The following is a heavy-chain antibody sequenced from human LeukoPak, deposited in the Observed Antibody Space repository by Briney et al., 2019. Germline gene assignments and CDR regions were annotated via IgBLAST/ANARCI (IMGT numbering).Heavy chain of an antibody. CDR2: ISVYNGNT. J-gene: IGHJ6*03. D-gene: IGHD3-10*01. V-gene: IGHV1-18*01. CDR3: ARVWVSGSGSYYNSFSHYYYYYMDV. Sequence: ASVKVSCKASGYTFSIYGFSWVRQAPGQGLEWMGWISVYNGNTNYAQKFQGRVTMTTDTSTSTAYMELRSLRSDDTAVYYCARVWVSGSGSYYNSFSHYYYYYMDVWGKGTTVTVSS. CDR1: GYTFSIYG.